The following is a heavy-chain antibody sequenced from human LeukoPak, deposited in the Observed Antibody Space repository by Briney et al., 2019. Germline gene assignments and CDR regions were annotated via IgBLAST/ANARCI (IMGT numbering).Heavy chain of an antibody. Sequence: GGSLRLSCAASGFIFTSSAMSWVRQAPGKGLEWVSGILGSGGGIYYADSVKGRFTISRDNAKNSLYLQMNSLRAEDTAVYYCARAHYDSSGYYTPGIDPWGQGTLVTVSS. CDR1: GFIFTSSA. CDR3: ARAHYDSSGYYTPGIDP. CDR2: ILGSGGGI. D-gene: IGHD3-22*01. J-gene: IGHJ5*02. V-gene: IGHV3-23*01.